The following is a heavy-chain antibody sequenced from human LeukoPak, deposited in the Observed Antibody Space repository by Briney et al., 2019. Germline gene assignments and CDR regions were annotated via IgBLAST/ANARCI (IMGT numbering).Heavy chain of an antibody. CDR3: ARDSPRLERPHDPCDY. CDR1: GFIFSDYG. J-gene: IGHJ4*02. D-gene: IGHD1-1*01. Sequence: PGGTLRLSCAASGFIFSDYGLNRVRQAPGKGLEWISSITRSSRFIYYADSVNGRFTISRANAKNSLFLEVSSLRAEDTAVYFCARDSPRLERPHDPCDYWGQGTLVTDSS. CDR2: ITRSSRFI. V-gene: IGHV3-21*01.